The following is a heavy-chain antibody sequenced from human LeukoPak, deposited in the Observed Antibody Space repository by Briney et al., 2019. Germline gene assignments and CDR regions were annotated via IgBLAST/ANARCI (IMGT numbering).Heavy chain of an antibody. D-gene: IGHD6-19*01. V-gene: IGHV3-23*01. J-gene: IGHJ4*02. CDR3: AKDEGSGWYYFDY. CDR1: GFTFNTYP. Sequence: GGSLRLSCAASGFTFNTYPMSWVRQAPGKGLEWVSGISGSGGSTYYADSVKGRFTISRDISKNTLYLQMNSLRAEDTAVYYCAKDEGSGWYYFDYWGQGSLVTVSS. CDR2: ISGSGGST.